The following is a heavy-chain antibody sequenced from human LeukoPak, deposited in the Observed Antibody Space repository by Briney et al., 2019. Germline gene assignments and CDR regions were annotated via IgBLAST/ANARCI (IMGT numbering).Heavy chain of an antibody. V-gene: IGHV3-23*01. CDR1: GFTFSSYA. D-gene: IGHD6-19*01. CDR3: AKGRYSSGWYGALPPEAD. Sequence: QPGGSLRLSCAASGFTFSSYAMSWVRQAPGKGLEWVSGISGSGGSTYYADSVKGRFTISRDNSKNTLYLQMNSLRAEDTAVYYCAKGRYSSGWYGALPPEADWGQGTLVTVSS. J-gene: IGHJ4*02. CDR2: ISGSGGST.